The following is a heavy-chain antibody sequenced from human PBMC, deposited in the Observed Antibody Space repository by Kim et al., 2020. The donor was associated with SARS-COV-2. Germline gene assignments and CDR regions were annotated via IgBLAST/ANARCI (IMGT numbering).Heavy chain of an antibody. CDR3: AVQGYSSSWYVGAFDP. D-gene: IGHD6-13*01. CDR2: IYYSGST. J-gene: IGHJ5*02. V-gene: IGHV4-39*01. Sequence: SETLSLTCTVSGGSISSSSYYWGWIRQPPGKGLEWIGSIYYSGSTYYNPSLKSRVTISVDTSKNQFSLKLSSVTAADTAVYYCAVQGYSSSWYVGAFDPWGQGTLVTVSS. CDR1: GGSISSSSYY.